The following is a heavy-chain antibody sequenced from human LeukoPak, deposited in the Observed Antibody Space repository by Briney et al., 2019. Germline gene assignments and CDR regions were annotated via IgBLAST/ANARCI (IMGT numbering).Heavy chain of an antibody. J-gene: IGHJ6*03. Sequence: PSETLSLTCTVSGGSISSSSYYWGWIRQPPGKGLEWIGSIYYSGSTYYNPSLKSRVTISVDTSKNQFSLKLSSVTAADTAVYYCARDPGDPYYYYYMDVWGKGTTVTVSS. D-gene: IGHD4-17*01. V-gene: IGHV4-39*07. CDR1: GGSISSSSYY. CDR3: ARDPGDPYYYYYMDV. CDR2: IYYSGST.